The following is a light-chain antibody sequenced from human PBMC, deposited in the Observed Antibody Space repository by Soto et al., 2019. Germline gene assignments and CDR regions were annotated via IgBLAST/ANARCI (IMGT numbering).Light chain of an antibody. V-gene: IGLV3-21*02. CDR1: NIGSKS. CDR2: DDS. CDR3: HVWDSSSEHV. J-gene: IGLJ1*01. Sequence: SYDLTQPPSVSGAPGQTARITCGGNNIGSKSVHWYQQKPGQAPVLVVDDDSDRRSGIPERFSGSNSGNTATLTISRVEAGDEADYFCHVWDSSSEHVFGTGTKVTVL.